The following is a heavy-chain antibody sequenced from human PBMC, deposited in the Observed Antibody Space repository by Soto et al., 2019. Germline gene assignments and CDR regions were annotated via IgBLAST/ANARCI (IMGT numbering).Heavy chain of an antibody. J-gene: IGHJ6*02. D-gene: IGHD1-20*01. CDR1: GGTFSSYA. Sequence: QVQLVQSGAEVKKPGSSVKVSCKASGGTFSSYAISWVRQAPGQGLEWMGGIIPIFGTANYAQKFQGRVTITADKSTSTAYRGLSTLRSADTAVYYGGALGITETIPRHYYYYGMDVWGQGTTVTVSS. CDR2: IIPIFGTA. V-gene: IGHV1-69*06. CDR3: GALGITETIPRHYYYYGMDV.